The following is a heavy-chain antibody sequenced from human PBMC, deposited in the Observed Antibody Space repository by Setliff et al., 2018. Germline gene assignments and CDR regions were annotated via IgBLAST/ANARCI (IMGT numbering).Heavy chain of an antibody. CDR1: GDSISSGDYF. J-gene: IGHJ3*01. CDR2: IYHSGSA. Sequence: NPSETLSLTCTVSGDSISSGDYFWSWIRQPPGKGLEWIAYIYHSGSAYYNPSLKSRVTMSVDTSKNQFSLHLTSVTAADTAVYHCAREVGTSTSSDAFDVWGQGMMVTVSS. V-gene: IGHV4-30-4*08. CDR3: AREVGTSTSSDAFDV. D-gene: IGHD1-26*01.